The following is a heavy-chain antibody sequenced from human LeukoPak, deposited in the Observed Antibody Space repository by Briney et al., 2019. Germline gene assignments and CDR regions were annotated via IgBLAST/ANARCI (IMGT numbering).Heavy chain of an antibody. CDR1: GGSISSYY. D-gene: IGHD3-3*01. CDR3: ARGLYYDFWSGSPQYYFDY. CDR2: IYYSGST. V-gene: IGHV4-59*01. J-gene: IGHJ4*02. Sequence: PSETLSLTCTVSGGSISSYYWNWIRQPPGKELEWVGYIYYSGSTNYNPSLKSRVTISVDTSKNQFSLKLTSVTAADTAVYYCARGLYYDFWSGSPQYYFDYWGQGTLDTVSS.